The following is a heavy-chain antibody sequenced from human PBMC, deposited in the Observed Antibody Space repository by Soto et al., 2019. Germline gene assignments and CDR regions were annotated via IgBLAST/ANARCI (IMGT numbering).Heavy chain of an antibody. CDR2: IWYDGSNK. V-gene: IGHV3-33*01. J-gene: IGHJ4*02. Sequence: PGGSLRLSCAASGFTFSSYGMHWVRQAPGKGLEWVAVIWYDGSNKYYADSVKGRFTISRDNSKNTLYLQMNSLRAEDTAVYYCARPYCTNGVCYPSYFDHWGQGTLVTVSS. D-gene: IGHD2-8*01. CDR1: GFTFSSYG. CDR3: ARPYCTNGVCYPSYFDH.